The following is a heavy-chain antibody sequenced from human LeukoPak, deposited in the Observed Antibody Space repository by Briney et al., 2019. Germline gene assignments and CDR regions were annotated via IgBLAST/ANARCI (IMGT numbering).Heavy chain of an antibody. V-gene: IGHV3-11*01. D-gene: IGHD5-18*01. CDR3: ARSNVDTAMVFGY. J-gene: IGHJ4*02. Sequence: GGSLRLSCAASGFTFSDYYMSWIRQAPGKGLEWVSYISSSGSTIYCADSVKGRFTISRDNAKNSLYLQMNSLRAEDTAVYYCARSNVDTAMVFGYWGQGTLVTVSS. CDR2: ISSSGSTI. CDR1: GFTFSDYY.